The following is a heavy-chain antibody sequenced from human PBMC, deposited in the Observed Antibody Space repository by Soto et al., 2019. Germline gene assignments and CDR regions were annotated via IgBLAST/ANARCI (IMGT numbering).Heavy chain of an antibody. CDR1: GGSINSGAYS. Sequence: PSETLSLTCTVSGGSINSGAYSWSWIREHPGKGLEWIGYIFTSGSTYYNPSLKSRVTISVDTSKNQFSLKLSSVTAADTAGYYCARERLTVYAIPSPKNWFDPGRQGTLVTVSS. V-gene: IGHV4-31*03. J-gene: IGHJ5*02. CDR2: IFTSGST. D-gene: IGHD2-8*01. CDR3: ARERLTVYAIPSPKNWFDP.